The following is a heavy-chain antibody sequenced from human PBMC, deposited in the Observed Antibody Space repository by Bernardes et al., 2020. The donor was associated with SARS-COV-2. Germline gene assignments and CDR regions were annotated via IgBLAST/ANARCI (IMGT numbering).Heavy chain of an antibody. CDR1: GYTFNSYV. J-gene: IGHJ4*02. V-gene: IGHV1-18*01. CDR3: VRELAVMAVSSLAVLTHDY. CDR2: ISVYSGNT. D-gene: IGHD6-19*01. Sequence: ASVKVSCEASGYTFNSYVFSWLRQAPGQGLEWMGWISVYSGNTHSAQNVQGRLTLATDTSTETAYMELRSLRSDYTAVYYCVRELAVMAVSSLAVLTHDYWSQGTLVTVSS.